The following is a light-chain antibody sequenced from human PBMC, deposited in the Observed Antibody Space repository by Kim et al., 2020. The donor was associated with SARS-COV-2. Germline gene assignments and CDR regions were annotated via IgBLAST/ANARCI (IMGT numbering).Light chain of an antibody. CDR1: QSVSSN. CDR3: QQYNNWLPLT. J-gene: IGKJ4*01. CDR2: GAS. V-gene: IGKV3-15*01. Sequence: APGERATRSCRARQSVSSNLAWYQQKPGQAPRLRIYGASTRATGIPARFSGSGSGTEFTLTISSLQSEDFAVYYCQQYNNWLPLTFGGGTKVDIK.